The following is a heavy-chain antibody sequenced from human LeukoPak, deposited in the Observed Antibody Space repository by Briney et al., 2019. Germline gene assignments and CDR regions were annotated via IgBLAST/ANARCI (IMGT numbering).Heavy chain of an antibody. J-gene: IGHJ4*02. Sequence: SETLSLTCTVSGVSISSYYWSWLRQPPGKGLEGFGYIYYSGSTNYNPSLKSRVTISVATSKNQFSLKLSSVTAADTAVYYCARVVVPAAMRYFDWLSLYYFDYWGQGTLVTVSS. CDR3: ARVVVPAAMRYFDWLSLYYFDY. CDR2: IYYSGST. D-gene: IGHD2-2*01. CDR1: GVSISSYY. V-gene: IGHV4-59*01.